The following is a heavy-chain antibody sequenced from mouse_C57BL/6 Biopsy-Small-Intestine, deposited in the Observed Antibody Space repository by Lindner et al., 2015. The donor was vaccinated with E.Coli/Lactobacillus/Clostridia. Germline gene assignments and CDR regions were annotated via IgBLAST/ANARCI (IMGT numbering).Heavy chain of an antibody. CDR3: ARDSGIPGRRDWYFDL. CDR1: GYTFTNYY. J-gene: IGHJ1*01. D-gene: IGHD3-1*01. Sequence: SVKVSCKASGYTFTNYYMHWVRQVPGQGPEWMGRISTKNGDTGYAQTFQGRVTMTRDTSVSTAYMELSSLTSDDTAVYYCARDSGIPGRRDWYFDLWGRGTLVTVSS. V-gene: IGHV1-53*01. CDR2: ISTKNGDT.